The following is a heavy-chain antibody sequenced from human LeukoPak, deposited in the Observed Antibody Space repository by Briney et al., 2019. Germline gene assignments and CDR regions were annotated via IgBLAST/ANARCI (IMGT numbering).Heavy chain of an antibody. J-gene: IGHJ4*02. Sequence: SSETLSLTCTVSGGSISGYYWSWIRQPPWKGLEWIGYIYYIGSTNYNPSLKSRVTISVDTPKNQFSLKLSSVTAADTAVYYCARHSGSSWYYFDYWGQGTLVTVSS. CDR1: GGSISGYY. V-gene: IGHV4-59*08. D-gene: IGHD6-13*01. CDR3: ARHSGSSWYYFDY. CDR2: IYYIGST.